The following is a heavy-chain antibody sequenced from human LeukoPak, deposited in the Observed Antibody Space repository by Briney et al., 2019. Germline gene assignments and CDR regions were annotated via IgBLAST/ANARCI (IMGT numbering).Heavy chain of an antibody. V-gene: IGHV3-53*01. CDR2: IYSGGST. J-gene: IGHJ4*02. D-gene: IGHD3-10*01. CDR1: GFTVSSYY. Sequence: SEGSLRLSCAASGFTVSSYYMSWVRQAPGKGLEWVSLIYSGGSTYYADSVKGRFTISRDNAKNTLYLQMNSLRAEDTAVYYCARGPSGFDYWGQGNLVTVSS. CDR3: ARGPSGFDY.